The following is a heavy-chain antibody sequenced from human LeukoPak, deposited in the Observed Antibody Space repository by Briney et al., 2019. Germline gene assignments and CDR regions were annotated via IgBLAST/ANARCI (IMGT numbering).Heavy chain of an antibody. Sequence: PSETLSLTCTVSGGPISSYYWSWIRQPPGKGLEWIGYIYYSGSTNYNPSLKSRVTISVDTSKNQFSLKLSSVTAADTAVYYCARAQELYYDFWSGYYNFDASRGYFDYWGQGTLVTVSS. CDR2: IYYSGST. V-gene: IGHV4-59*12. D-gene: IGHD3-3*01. CDR3: ARAQELYYDFWSGYYNFDASRGYFDY. CDR1: GGPISSYY. J-gene: IGHJ4*02.